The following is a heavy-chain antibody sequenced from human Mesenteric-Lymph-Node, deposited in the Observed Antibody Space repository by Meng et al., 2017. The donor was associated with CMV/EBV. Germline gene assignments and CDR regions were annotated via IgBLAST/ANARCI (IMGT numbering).Heavy chain of an antibody. CDR1: GYTFTTFD. CDR2: MNPNTGGT. D-gene: IGHD1-26*01. Sequence: ASVKVSCKASGYTFTTFDVHWVRQAPGQGLEWMGWMNPNTGGTNYAQNFQRRVTMTRDTSITTAYMELNSLTSDDTAVYYCARGEWELPPDYWGQGTLVTVSS. V-gene: IGHV1-2*02. J-gene: IGHJ4*02. CDR3: ARGEWELPPDY.